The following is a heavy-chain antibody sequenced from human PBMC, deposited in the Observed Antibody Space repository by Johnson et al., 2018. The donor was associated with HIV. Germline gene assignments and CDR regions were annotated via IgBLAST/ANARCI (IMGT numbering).Heavy chain of an antibody. CDR3: ARSRHGGIQPSDAVDV. J-gene: IGHJ3*01. D-gene: IGHD3-16*01. V-gene: IGHV3-11*04. CDR1: GFTFSDHY. Sequence: VQLVESGGGLVKPGGSLKLSCAVSGFTFSDHYMSWIRQTPGKGLQWVSYISGSGSIIYSTDSVQGRFTISRDNVKNSLYLQMDSLRPEDTAVYYCARSRHGGIQPSDAVDVWGQGTMVTVSS. CDR2: ISGSGSII.